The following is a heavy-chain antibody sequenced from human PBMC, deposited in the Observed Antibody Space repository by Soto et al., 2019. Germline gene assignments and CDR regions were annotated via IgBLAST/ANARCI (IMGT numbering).Heavy chain of an antibody. Sequence: PGESLKISCKGSGYSFTSYWIGWVRQMPGKGLEWMGIIYPGDSDTRYSPSFQGQVTISADKSISTAYLQWSSLKASDTAMYYCARPSGYSSGWSRTDVWGKGTTVTVSS. CDR3: ARPSGYSSGWSRTDV. V-gene: IGHV5-51*01. D-gene: IGHD6-19*01. CDR1: GYSFTSYW. CDR2: IYPGDSDT. J-gene: IGHJ6*04.